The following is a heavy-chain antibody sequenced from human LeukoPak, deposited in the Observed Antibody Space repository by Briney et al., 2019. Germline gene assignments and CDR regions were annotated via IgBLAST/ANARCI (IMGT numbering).Heavy chain of an antibody. CDR2: FSGSGGTT. V-gene: IGHV3-23*01. CDR3: ANGNRCTSPNCLGYYYFYMDV. Sequence: GGSLRLSYAASGFTFSSYAMNWVRQAPGRGLEWVSGFSGSGGTTYYADPVKGRFTISRDNSKNTLYLQMNSLRAEDTAVYYCANGNRCTSPNCLGYYYFYMDVWGKGTTVTVSS. D-gene: IGHD2-8*01. CDR1: GFTFSSYA. J-gene: IGHJ6*03.